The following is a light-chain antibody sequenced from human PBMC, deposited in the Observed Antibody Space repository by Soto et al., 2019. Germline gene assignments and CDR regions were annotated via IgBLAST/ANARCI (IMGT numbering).Light chain of an antibody. CDR1: RRVSSH. CDR2: AAS. Sequence: TGMTQSPVTLSVSPGDTATLSCRASRRVSSHLAWYQQQPGQAPRLLIYAASTRATGIPVRFSGSGSGTVFTPTISMQAQEDSAVYCYQQYGSPGTFGQGTKVDIK. CDR3: QQYGSPGT. J-gene: IGKJ1*01. V-gene: IGKV3-15*01.